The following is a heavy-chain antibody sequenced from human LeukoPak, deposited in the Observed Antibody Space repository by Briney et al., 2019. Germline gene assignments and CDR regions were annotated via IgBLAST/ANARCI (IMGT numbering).Heavy chain of an antibody. V-gene: IGHV3-74*01. D-gene: IGHD2/OR15-2a*01. Sequence: PGGSLRLSCAAAGFTFSNYWMHWVRQAPGKGLVWVSRIDSDGSITNYADSVKGRFTISRDNAKNTLYLQMNSLRAEDTAVYYCARGPTHFPMTWGQGTLVTVSS. CDR2: IDSDGSIT. CDR3: ARGPTHFPMT. CDR1: GFTFSNYW. J-gene: IGHJ5*02.